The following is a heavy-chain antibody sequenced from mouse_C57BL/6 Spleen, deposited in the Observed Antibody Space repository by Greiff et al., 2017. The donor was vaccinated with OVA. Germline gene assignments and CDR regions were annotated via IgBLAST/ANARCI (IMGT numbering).Heavy chain of an antibody. CDR1: GFSLTSYG. D-gene: IGHD3-2*02. Sequence: VMLVESGPGLVAPSQSLSITCTVSGFSLTSYGVHWVRQPPGKGLEWLVVIWSDGSTTYNSALKSRLSISKDNSKSQVFLKMNSLQTDDTAMYYCARLDSSGTGVFAYWGQGTLVTVSA. J-gene: IGHJ3*01. CDR2: IWSDGST. V-gene: IGHV2-6*03. CDR3: ARLDSSGTGVFAY.